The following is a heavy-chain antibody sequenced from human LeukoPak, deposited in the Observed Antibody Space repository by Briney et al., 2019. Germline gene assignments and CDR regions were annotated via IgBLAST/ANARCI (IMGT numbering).Heavy chain of an antibody. CDR3: ARRGDGGRSFDY. D-gene: IGHD4-23*01. CDR2: IYVDGRT. J-gene: IGHJ4*02. CDR1: GFTVSTTY. V-gene: IGHV3-53*01. Sequence: GGSLRLSCAASGFTVSTTYMSWVRQAPGKGLEWVSLIYVDGRTYYADSVKGRFTISRDNSKNTLYLQVNSLRAEDTAVYFCARRGDGGRSFDYWGQGTLVTVSS.